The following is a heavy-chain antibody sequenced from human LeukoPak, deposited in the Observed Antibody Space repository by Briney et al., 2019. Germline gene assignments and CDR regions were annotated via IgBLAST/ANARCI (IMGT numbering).Heavy chain of an antibody. Sequence: GGSLRLSCAASGFTFSNAWMSWVRQAPGKGLEWVGRIKSKTDGGTTDYAAPVKGRFTISRDDSKNTLYLQMNSLKTEDTAVYYCTQPRGSDYGMDVWGQGTTVTVSS. V-gene: IGHV3-15*01. CDR1: GFTFSNAW. CDR2: IKSKTDGGTT. D-gene: IGHD3-10*01. CDR3: TQPRGSDYGMDV. J-gene: IGHJ6*02.